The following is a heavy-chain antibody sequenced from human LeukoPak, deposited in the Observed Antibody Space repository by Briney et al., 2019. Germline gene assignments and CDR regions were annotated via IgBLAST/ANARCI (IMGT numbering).Heavy chain of an antibody. CDR2: ISSSSSYT. CDR1: GFTFSDYY. D-gene: IGHD5-18*01. CDR3: ASTKEDTAMAPFDY. J-gene: IGHJ4*02. Sequence: GGSLRLSCAASGFTFSDYYMSWIRQAPGKGLGWVSYISSSSSYTNYADSVKGRFTISRDNAKNSLYLQMNSLRAEDTAVYYCASTKEDTAMAPFDYWGQGTLVTVSS. V-gene: IGHV3-11*03.